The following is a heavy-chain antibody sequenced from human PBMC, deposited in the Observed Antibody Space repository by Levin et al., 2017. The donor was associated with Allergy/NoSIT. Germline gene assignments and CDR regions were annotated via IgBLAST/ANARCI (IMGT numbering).Heavy chain of an antibody. CDR3: AIGSTSSAGVGFY. D-gene: IGHD2-2*01. Sequence: GESLKISCAASGFTFSSYGMHWVRQAPGKGLEWVAVISYDGSNKYYADSVKGRFTISRDNSKNTLYLQMNSLRAEDTAVYYCAIGSTSSAGVGFYWGQGTLVTVSS. J-gene: IGHJ4*02. CDR1: GFTFSSYG. V-gene: IGHV3-30*03. CDR2: ISYDGSNK.